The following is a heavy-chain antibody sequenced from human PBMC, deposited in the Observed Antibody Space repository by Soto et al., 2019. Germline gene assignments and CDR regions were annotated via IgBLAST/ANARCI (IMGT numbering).Heavy chain of an antibody. CDR2: INPILGLA. CDR3: TRVSNKISLVGGFFDS. V-gene: IGHV1-69*02. J-gene: IGHJ4*02. D-gene: IGHD2-15*01. Sequence: QVQLVQSGAEVKKPGSSVKVSCEASGGPFSSYTFNWVRQVPGQGLEWMGRINPILGLAGYEPKFQGRLTVTADRSTSTAYMELRSLRSEDTAVYYCTRVSNKISLVGGFFDSWGQGTLVTVSS. CDR1: GGPFSSYT.